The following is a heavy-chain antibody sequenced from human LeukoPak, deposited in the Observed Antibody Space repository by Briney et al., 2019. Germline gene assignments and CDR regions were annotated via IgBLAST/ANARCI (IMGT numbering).Heavy chain of an antibody. CDR2: INSDESTT. V-gene: IGHV3-74*01. CDR3: ARSDWFDP. CDR1: GFTLHGHW. Sequence: PGGSLRLSCVASGFTLHGHWMHWVRQAPGKGLVWVSRINSDESTTVYADSVKGRFTISRDNAKNTLYLQMNSLTAEDTAVYYCARSDWFDPWGQGTLVTVSS. J-gene: IGHJ5*02.